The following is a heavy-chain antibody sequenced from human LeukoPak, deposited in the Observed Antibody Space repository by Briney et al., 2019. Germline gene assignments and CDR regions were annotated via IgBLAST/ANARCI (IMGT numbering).Heavy chain of an antibody. CDR1: GGSIRSTNW. Sequence: PSETLSLTCGVSGGSIRSTNWWSWVRLPPGQGLEWIGEISLTGETNYNPSLTGRVTMSLDRSRNQLSLPLTSVTAADTAIYYCSRESGAFCPFGYWGQGTLVIVPP. V-gene: IGHV4-4*02. CDR3: SRESGAFCPFGY. J-gene: IGHJ4*02. CDR2: ISLTGET. D-gene: IGHD1-26*01.